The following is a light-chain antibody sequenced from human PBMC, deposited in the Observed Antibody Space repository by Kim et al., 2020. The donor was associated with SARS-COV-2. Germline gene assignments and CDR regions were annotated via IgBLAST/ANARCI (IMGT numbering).Light chain of an antibody. CDR2: GND. V-gene: IGLV3-19*01. Sequence: LYHTVSITVQGDILINYFASLYQQKPGLAPLLVIYGNDYRASAIPDRFSGSTSGNVASLTITGAQTADESVYYCISLDSRGIRYVFGTGTKVTVL. J-gene: IGLJ1*01. CDR1: ILINYF. CDR3: ISLDSRGIRYV.